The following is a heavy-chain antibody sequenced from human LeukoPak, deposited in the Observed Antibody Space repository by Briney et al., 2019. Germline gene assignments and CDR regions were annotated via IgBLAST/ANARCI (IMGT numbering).Heavy chain of an antibody. CDR1: GFTFDDYA. CDR2: ISWNSGSI. V-gene: IGHV3-9*01. CDR3: AKGVVLDYYMDV. Sequence: GGSLRLSCSASGFTFDDYAMHWVRQAPGKDLEWVSGISWNSGSIGYADSVKGRFTISRDNAKNSLYLQMNSLRAEDTALYYCAKGVVLDYYMDVWGKGTTVTISS. D-gene: IGHD6-6*01. J-gene: IGHJ6*03.